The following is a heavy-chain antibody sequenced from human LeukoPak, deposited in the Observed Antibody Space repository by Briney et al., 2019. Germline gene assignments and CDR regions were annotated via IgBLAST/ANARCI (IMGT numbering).Heavy chain of an antibody. CDR1: GFTFSSYG. Sequence: GRSLRLSCAASGFTFSSYGMHWVRQAPGKGLEWVAVISYDGSNKYYADSVKGRFTISRDNSKNSLYLQMNSLRTEDTALYYCAKDSGSSWYYFDYWGQGTLVTVSS. J-gene: IGHJ4*02. CDR3: AKDSGSSWYYFDY. V-gene: IGHV3-30*18. D-gene: IGHD6-13*01. CDR2: ISYDGSNK.